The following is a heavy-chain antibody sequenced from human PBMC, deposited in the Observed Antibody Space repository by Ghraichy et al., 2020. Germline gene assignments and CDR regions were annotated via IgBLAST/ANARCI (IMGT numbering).Heavy chain of an antibody. CDR1: GFSLSTSGVG. CDR2: IYWDDDK. J-gene: IGHJ4*02. CDR3: AREDYYDSSGYFPFDY. Sequence: SGPTLVKPTQTLTLTCTFSGFSLSTSGVGVGWIRQPPGKALEWLALIYWDDDKRYSPSLKSRLTITKDTSKNQVVLTMTNMDPVDTATYYCAREDYYDSSGYFPFDYWGQGTLVTVSS. D-gene: IGHD3-22*01. V-gene: IGHV2-5*02.